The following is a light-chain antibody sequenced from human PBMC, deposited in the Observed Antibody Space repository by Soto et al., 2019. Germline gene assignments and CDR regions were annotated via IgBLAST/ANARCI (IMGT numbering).Light chain of an antibody. V-gene: IGLV2-8*01. CDR1: KNDIGVYDF. CDR3: KSYAGSNTYV. CDR2: EVV. Sequence: QSALTQPPSASGSHGQSVTISCTGTKNDIGVYDFVSWYQHHPGKAPRLIIYEVVQRPSGVPDRFSGSKSGNTASLTVSGLQAADEADYFCKSYAGSNTYVFGSGTQLTVL. J-gene: IGLJ1*01.